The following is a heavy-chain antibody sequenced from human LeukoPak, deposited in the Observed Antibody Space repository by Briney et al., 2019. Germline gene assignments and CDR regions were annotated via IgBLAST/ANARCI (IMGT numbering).Heavy chain of an antibody. J-gene: IGHJ4*02. CDR2: ITTYNGNT. CDR3: ARGYDYGDYVGDFDY. V-gene: IGHV1-18*01. D-gene: IGHD4-17*01. CDR1: GYTFTSYP. Sequence: ASVKVSCKTSGYTFTSYPISWVRQAPGQGLEWMGWITTYNGNTHYAQKLQGRVTMTTETSTSTAYMDLRGLRSDDTAVYYCARGYDYGDYVGDFDYWGQGTLVTVSS.